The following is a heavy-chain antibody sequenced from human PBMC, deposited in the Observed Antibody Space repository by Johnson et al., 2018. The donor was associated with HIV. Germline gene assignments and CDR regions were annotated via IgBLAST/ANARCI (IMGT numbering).Heavy chain of an antibody. V-gene: IGHV3-30*04. CDR3: AKEDSWRRAVDL. D-gene: IGHD3-3*01. J-gene: IGHJ3*01. CDR1: GFTFSSYA. Sequence: QVQLVESGGGVVQPGRSLRLSCAASGFTFSSYAMHWVRQAPGKGLEWVAVISYDGSNKYYADSVKGRFTISRDNSKTTLYLQMNSLRAEDTAVYYCAKEDSWRRAVDLWGQGTMVTVSS. CDR2: ISYDGSNK.